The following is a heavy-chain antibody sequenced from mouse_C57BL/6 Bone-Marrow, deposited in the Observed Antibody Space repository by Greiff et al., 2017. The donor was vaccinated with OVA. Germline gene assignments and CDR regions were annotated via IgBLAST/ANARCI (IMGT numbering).Heavy chain of an antibody. J-gene: IGHJ1*03. Sequence: EVHLVESGGGLVKPGGSLKLSCAASGFTFSDYGMHWVRQAPEKGLEWVAYISSGSSTIYYADTVKGRFTISRDNAKNTLFLQMTSLRSEDTAMYYCARGAGAARGNWYFDVWGTGTTVTVSS. D-gene: IGHD3-3*01. V-gene: IGHV5-17*01. CDR3: ARGAGAARGNWYFDV. CDR1: GFTFSDYG. CDR2: ISSGSSTI.